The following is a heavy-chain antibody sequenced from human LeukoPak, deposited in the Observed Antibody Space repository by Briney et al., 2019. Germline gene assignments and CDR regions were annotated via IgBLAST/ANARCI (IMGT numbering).Heavy chain of an antibody. CDR3: ARVRAGLSAGYYYYMDV. CDR1: GFAFNTYS. J-gene: IGHJ6*03. D-gene: IGHD3-10*01. V-gene: IGHV3-48*01. CDR2: ITSTSSTI. Sequence: GGSLRLSCAASGFAFNTYSMSWVRQAPGKGLEWVSYITSTSSTIHHADSVKGRFTISRDNVKNSLSLQMNSLRAEDTAVYYCARVRAGLSAGYYYYMDVWGKGTTVTVSS.